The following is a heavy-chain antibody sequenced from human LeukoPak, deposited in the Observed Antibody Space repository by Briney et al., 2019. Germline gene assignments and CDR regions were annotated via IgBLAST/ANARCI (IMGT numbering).Heavy chain of an antibody. CDR1: RVSFSGYY. V-gene: IGHV4-59*01. J-gene: IGHJ5*02. CDR2: IYYSGST. CDR3: ARGIGAFDP. Sequence: SETLSLICAVYRVSFSGYYWSWIRQPPGKGLEWIGYIYYSGSTNYNPSLKSRVTISVDTSKNQFSLKLSSVTAADTAVYYCARGIGAFDPWGQGTLVTVSS.